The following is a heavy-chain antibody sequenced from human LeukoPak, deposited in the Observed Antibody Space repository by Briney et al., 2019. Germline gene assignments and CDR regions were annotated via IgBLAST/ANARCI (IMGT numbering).Heavy chain of an antibody. CDR3: AKAAAGPYFDY. J-gene: IGHJ4*02. V-gene: IGHV3-23*01. CDR1: GFTFTNYG. CDR2: ISGSGGST. D-gene: IGHD6-13*01. Sequence: GGSLRLSCAASGFTFTNYGMSWVRQAPGKGLEWVSTISGSGGSTYYADSVKGRFTISRDNSKNTLYLQMNSLRAEDTAVYYCAKAAAGPYFDYWGQGTLVTVSS.